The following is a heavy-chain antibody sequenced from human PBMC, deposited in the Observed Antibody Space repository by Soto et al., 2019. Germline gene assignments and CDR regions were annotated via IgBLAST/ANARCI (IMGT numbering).Heavy chain of an antibody. J-gene: IGHJ2*01. D-gene: IGHD3-3*01. CDR2: ISYDGSNK. CDR1: GFTFSSYA. CDR3: ARGREKYLSGYRTRPGYFDL. Sequence: QVQLVESGGGVVQPGRSLRLSCAASGFTFSSYAMHWVRQAPGKGLEWVAVISYDGSNKYYADSVKGRFTISRDNSKNTLYLQMNSLRAEDTAVYYCARGREKYLSGYRTRPGYFDLWGRGTLVTVSS. V-gene: IGHV3-30-3*01.